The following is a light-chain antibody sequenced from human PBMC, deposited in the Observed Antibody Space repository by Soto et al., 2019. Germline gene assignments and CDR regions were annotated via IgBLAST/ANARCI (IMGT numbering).Light chain of an antibody. V-gene: IGKV3-15*01. J-gene: IGKJ1*01. Sequence: EIVMTQSPATLSLSPGERATLSCRASQSVSNNLAWYQQKPGQAPRLLIYGASTRGTGVPARFSGGGSGTAFTITISSLQPDDFAAYYCQHYNSYSDAFGQGTKVDI. CDR1: QSVSNN. CDR3: QHYNSYSDA. CDR2: GAS.